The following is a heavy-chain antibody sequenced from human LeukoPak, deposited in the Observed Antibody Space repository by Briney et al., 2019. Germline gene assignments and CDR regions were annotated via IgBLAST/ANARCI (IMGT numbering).Heavy chain of an antibody. CDR3: ATAGRLSYYFDY. J-gene: IGHJ4*02. D-gene: IGHD6-6*01. V-gene: IGHV3-23*01. CDR2: LSVSGDNT. Sequence: GGSLRLSCTASGFSVSTYAMNWVRQAPGKGLEWVSGLSVSGDNTYYADSVKGRFTISRDNSRNTLYLQMNSLRAEDTAVYYCATAGRLSYYFDYWGQGTLVTVSS. CDR1: GFSVSTYA.